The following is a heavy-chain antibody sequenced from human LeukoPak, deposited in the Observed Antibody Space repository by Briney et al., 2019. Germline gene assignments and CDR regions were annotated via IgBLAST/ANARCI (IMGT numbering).Heavy chain of an antibody. V-gene: IGHV3-23*01. CDR2: ISGGGENT. CDR3: AKPRAMTTGVGRYFDL. J-gene: IGHJ2*01. D-gene: IGHD1-1*01. CDR1: GFTFTSYA. Sequence: GGSLRLSCAASGFTFTSYAMSWIRRAPGKGLEWVSAISGGGENTYYADSVKGRFTISRDNSKNTLYLQMNSLRAEDTATYCAKPRAMTTGVGRYFDLWGRGTLVTVSS.